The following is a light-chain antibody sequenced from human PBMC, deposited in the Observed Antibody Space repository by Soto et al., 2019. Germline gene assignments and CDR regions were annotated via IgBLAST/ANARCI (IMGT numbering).Light chain of an antibody. CDR1: SSDVGGYNY. CDR3: NSYTSSSTLPYV. Sequence: QSALTQPASVSGSPGQSITVSCTGTSSDVGGYNYVSWYQQHPGKAPKVMIYDVSKRPSGVSTRFSGSKSGNTASLTISGLQAEDEADYYCNSYTSSSTLPYVFGTGTQLTVL. V-gene: IGLV2-14*01. CDR2: DVS. J-gene: IGLJ1*01.